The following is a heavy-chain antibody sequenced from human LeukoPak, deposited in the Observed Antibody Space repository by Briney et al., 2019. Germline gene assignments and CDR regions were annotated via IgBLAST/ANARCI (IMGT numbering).Heavy chain of an antibody. CDR1: GYTFTGYY. J-gene: IGHJ4*02. CDR2: INPNSGGT. V-gene: IGHV1-2*02. CDR3: ARGGEAYFDFWSGYYSIGY. Sequence: ASVKVSCKASGYTFTGYYMHWVRQAPGQGLEWMGWINPNSGGTNYAQKFQGRVTMTRDTSTSTAYMELSRLRSNDTAVYYCARGGEAYFDFWSGYYSIGYWGQGTLVTVSS. D-gene: IGHD3-3*01.